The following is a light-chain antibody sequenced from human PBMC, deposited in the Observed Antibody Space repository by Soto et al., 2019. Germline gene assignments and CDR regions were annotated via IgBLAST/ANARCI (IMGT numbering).Light chain of an antibody. CDR3: SSYTSSSTLV. Sequence: QSVLTQPASVSGSPGQSITISCTGTSSDVGGYNYVSWYQQHPGNAPKLMIYDVSNRPSGVSNRFSGSKSGNTASLTISGLQAEDEADYYRSSYTSSSTLVFGTGTKLTVL. CDR2: DVS. V-gene: IGLV2-14*01. CDR1: SSDVGGYNY. J-gene: IGLJ1*01.